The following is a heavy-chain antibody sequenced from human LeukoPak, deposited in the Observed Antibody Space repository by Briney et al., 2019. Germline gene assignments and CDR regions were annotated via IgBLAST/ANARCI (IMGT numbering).Heavy chain of an antibody. CDR3: ARPIKGGTAAGDTRRRTYYYYYYMDV. CDR2: INHSGST. D-gene: IGHD6-13*01. CDR1: GYSINNGYY. J-gene: IGHJ6*03. Sequence: KSSETLSLTCTVSGYSINNGYYWSWIRQPPGKGLEWIGEINHSGSTNYNPSLKSRVTISVDTSKNQFSLKLSSVTAADTAVYYCARPIKGGTAAGDTRRRTYYYYYYMDVWGKGTTVTISS. V-gene: IGHV4-34*01.